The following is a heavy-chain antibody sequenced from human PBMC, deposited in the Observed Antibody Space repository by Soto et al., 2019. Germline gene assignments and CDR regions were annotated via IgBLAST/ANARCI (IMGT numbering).Heavy chain of an antibody. J-gene: IGHJ6*02. Sequence: GASVKVSCKASGGTFSSYAISWVRQAPGQGLEWMGGIIPIFGTANYAQKFQGRVTVTADESTSTAYMELSSLRSEDTAVYYCASYCSGGSCYSVPRYGLAVSGQGTTVPVSS. V-gene: IGHV1-69*13. D-gene: IGHD2-15*01. CDR3: ASYCSGGSCYSVPRYGLAV. CDR1: GGTFSSYA. CDR2: IIPIFGTA.